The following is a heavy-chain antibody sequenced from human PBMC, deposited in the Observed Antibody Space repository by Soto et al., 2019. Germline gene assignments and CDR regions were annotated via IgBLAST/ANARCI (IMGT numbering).Heavy chain of an antibody. CDR3: ARGGNRYSNTASGVGGFDF. Sequence: ETLSLTCAVSGVSISSSYWSWIRQSPGTGLEWIGYIYYTGTTNYNPSLKRRVTISLDTAKNQFSLNVNYLTTADTAVYFCARGGNRYSNTASGVGGFDFWGQGTLVTVYS. CDR2: IYYTGTT. D-gene: IGHD5-12*01. V-gene: IGHV4-59*01. J-gene: IGHJ4*02. CDR1: GVSISSSY.